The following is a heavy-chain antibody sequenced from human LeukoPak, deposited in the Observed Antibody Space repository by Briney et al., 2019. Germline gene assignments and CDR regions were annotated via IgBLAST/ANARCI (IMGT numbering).Heavy chain of an antibody. CDR3: ARDLEWLAPGYDY. CDR2: ISSSSSYI. CDR1: GFTFSSYS. Sequence: GGSLRLSCAASGFTFSSYSMNWVRQAPGKGLEWVSSISSSSSYIYYADSVKGRFTISRDNAKNSLYLQMNSLRAEDTAVYYCARDLEWLAPGYDYWGQGTLVTVSS. V-gene: IGHV3-21*01. D-gene: IGHD6-19*01. J-gene: IGHJ4*02.